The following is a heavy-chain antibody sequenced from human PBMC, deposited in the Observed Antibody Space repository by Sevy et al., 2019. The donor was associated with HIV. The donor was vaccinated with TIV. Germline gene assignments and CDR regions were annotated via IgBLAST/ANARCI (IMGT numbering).Heavy chain of an antibody. V-gene: IGHV3-30*04. D-gene: IGHD3-3*01. CDR1: GFTFSSYA. J-gene: IGHJ4*02. CDR3: ARDVGDFWTRLDY. Sequence: GGSLRLSCAASGFTFSSYAMHWVRQAPGKGLEWVAVMSYDGSNKYYADSVKGRFTISGDNSKNTLYLQMNSLRGEETAVYYCARDVGDFWTRLDYWGQGTLVTVSS. CDR2: MSYDGSNK.